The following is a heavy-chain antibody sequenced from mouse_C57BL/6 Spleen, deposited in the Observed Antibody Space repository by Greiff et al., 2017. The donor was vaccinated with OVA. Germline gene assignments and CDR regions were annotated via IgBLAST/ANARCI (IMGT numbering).Heavy chain of an antibody. CDR2: IDPSDSYT. J-gene: IGHJ4*01. Sequence: VQLQQPGAELVMPGASVKLSCKASGYTFTSYWMHWVKQRPGQGLEWIGEIDPSDSYTNYNQKFKGKSTLTVDKSSSTAYMQLSILTSEDSAVYYCARELGRDAMDYWGQGTSVTVSS. CDR1: GYTFTSYW. D-gene: IGHD4-1*01. CDR3: ARELGRDAMDY. V-gene: IGHV1-69*01.